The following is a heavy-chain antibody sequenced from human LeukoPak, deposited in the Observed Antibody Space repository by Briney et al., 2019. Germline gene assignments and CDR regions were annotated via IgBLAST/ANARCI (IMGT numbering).Heavy chain of an antibody. CDR3: ARDCWARLRAPLDP. D-gene: IGHD4-17*01. Sequence: GGSLRLSCAASGFTFDNYAMGWVRQAPGKGLEWVSSISSSSSYIYYADSVKGRFTISRDNAKNSLYLQMNSLRAEDTAVYYCARDCWARLRAPLDPWGQGTLVTVSS. CDR2: ISSSSSYI. CDR1: GFTFDNYA. V-gene: IGHV3-21*01. J-gene: IGHJ5*02.